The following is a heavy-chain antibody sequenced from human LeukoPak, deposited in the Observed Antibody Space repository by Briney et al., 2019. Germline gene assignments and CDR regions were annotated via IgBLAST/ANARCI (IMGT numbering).Heavy chain of an antibody. Sequence: SCKASGYTFTSYGMHWVRQAPGKGLEWVAVIWYDGSNKYYADSVKGRFTISRDNSKNTLYLRMNSLRAEDTAVYYCARGLGNDFWSGVEIYNWFDPWGQGTLVTVSS. CDR3: ARGLGNDFWSGVEIYNWFDP. J-gene: IGHJ5*02. V-gene: IGHV3-33*01. CDR1: GYTFTSYG. D-gene: IGHD3-3*01. CDR2: IWYDGSNK.